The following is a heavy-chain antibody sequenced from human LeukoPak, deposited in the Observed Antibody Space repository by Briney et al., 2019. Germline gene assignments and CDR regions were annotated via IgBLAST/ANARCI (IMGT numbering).Heavy chain of an antibody. CDR2: IEGEFNAATT. V-gene: IGHV3-15*04. CDR1: GFNFNNAY. J-gene: IGHJ4*02. Sequence: GGSLRLSCAASGFNFNNAYMSWVRQAPGKGLEWVGRIEGEFNAATTQYAAPVNGRFTISRDESRNTLYLEMNYLKTEDTAVYYCATGGDYVGRVYWGQGTLVTVSS. D-gene: IGHD4-17*01. CDR3: ATGGDYVGRVY.